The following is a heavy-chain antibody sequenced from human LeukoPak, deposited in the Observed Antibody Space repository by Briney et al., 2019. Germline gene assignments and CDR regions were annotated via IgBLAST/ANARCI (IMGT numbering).Heavy chain of an antibody. CDR2: IRYDGSNK. D-gene: IGHD4-23*01. CDR3: AKDLDGGNKHY. CDR1: GFTFSSYG. Sequence: GGSLSLSCAASGFTFSSYGMHWVRQAPGKGLEWVAFIRYDGSNKYYADSVKGRFTISRDNSKNTLYLQMNSLRAEDTAVYYCAKDLDGGNKHYWGQGTLVTVSS. J-gene: IGHJ4*02. V-gene: IGHV3-30*02.